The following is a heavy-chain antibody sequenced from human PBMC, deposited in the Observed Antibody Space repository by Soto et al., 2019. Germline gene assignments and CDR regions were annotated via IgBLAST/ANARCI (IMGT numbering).Heavy chain of an antibody. J-gene: IGHJ6*02. CDR2: INADNGNT. CDR1: GYTFSSYA. D-gene: IGHD2-15*01. Sequence: QVQLVQSGAEVKKPGASVKVSCKASGYTFSSYAMHWVRQAPGQRLEWMGWINADNGNTKYSQKFQGRVTITRDTSASTAYMELSSLRSEDTAVFYCAGFIGGAYGMDVWGQGTTVTVSS. V-gene: IGHV1-3*01. CDR3: AGFIGGAYGMDV.